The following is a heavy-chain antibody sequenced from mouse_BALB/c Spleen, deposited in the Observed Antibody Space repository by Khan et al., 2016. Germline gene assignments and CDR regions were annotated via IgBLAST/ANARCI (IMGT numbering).Heavy chain of an antibody. D-gene: IGHD6-1*01. J-gene: IGHJ4*01. CDR2: LHTYTGEP. CDR1: GYTFTNYG. CDR3: TRWQHVGVAMDY. Sequence: QIQLVQSGPELKKPGETVKISCKASGYTFTNYGMNWVKQAPGKGLKWMGWLHTYTGEPTYADDFKGRFAFSMETSASTAYLQNNHLNNEDMATYFGTRWQHVGVAMDYWGKGTSVTVTS. V-gene: IGHV9-1*02.